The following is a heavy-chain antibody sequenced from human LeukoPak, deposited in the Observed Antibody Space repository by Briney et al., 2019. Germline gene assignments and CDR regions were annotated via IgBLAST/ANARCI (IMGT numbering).Heavy chain of an antibody. CDR2: VNPTSGVT. V-gene: IGHV1-2*02. Sequence: ASVKVSCKASGHNFPDFYIQWVRQAPGQGLEWMGWVNPTSGVTDYAQRFQGRVTMTRDASITTAYMDLTSLTPDDTAIYFCVKGGYCTGGRCYGEYYWGQGTQVTVSS. J-gene: IGHJ4*02. D-gene: IGHD2-15*01. CDR3: VKGGYCTGGRCYGEYY. CDR1: GHNFPDFY.